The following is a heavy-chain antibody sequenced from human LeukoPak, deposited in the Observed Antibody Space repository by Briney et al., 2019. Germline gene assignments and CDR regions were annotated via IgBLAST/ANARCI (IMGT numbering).Heavy chain of an antibody. Sequence: GASVKVSCKASGGTFSSQAISWVRQAPGQGLEWMGGIIPIFGTANYAQKFQGKVTITADKYTSTVYMALSSLRSEDTAGYYCWRGPDSSTYYYFYWGQGTLVTVS. J-gene: IGHJ4*02. V-gene: IGHV1-69*06. CDR2: IIPIFGTA. CDR1: GGTFSSQA. CDR3: WRGPDSSTYYYFY. D-gene: IGHD3-22*01.